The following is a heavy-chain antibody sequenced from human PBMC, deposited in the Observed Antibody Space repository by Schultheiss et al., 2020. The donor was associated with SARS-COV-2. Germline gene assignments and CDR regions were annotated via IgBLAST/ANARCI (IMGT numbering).Heavy chain of an antibody. CDR2: IKQDGSEK. Sequence: GESLKISCAASGFTFSSYWMSWVRQAPGKGLEWVANIKQDGSEKYYVDSVKGRFTISRDNAKNSLYLQMNSLRAEDTAVYYCARDLPIVVVPAARLFYYYGMDVWGQGTTVTVSS. V-gene: IGHV3-7*01. J-gene: IGHJ6*02. CDR1: GFTFSSYW. CDR3: ARDLPIVVVPAARLFYYYGMDV. D-gene: IGHD2-2*01.